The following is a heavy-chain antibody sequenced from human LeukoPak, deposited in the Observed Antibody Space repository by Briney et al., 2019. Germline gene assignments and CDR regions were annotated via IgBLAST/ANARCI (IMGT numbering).Heavy chain of an antibody. V-gene: IGHV3-21*01. Sequence: GGSLRLSCAASGFTFSNYSMNWVRQAPGKGLEWVSSISSSSSYIYYADSVKGRFTISRDNAKNSLYLQMNSLRAEDTAVYYCARDITGAFDIWGQGTMVTVSS. CDR3: ARDITGAFDI. CDR2: ISSSSSYI. D-gene: IGHD1-20*01. CDR1: GFTFSNYS. J-gene: IGHJ3*02.